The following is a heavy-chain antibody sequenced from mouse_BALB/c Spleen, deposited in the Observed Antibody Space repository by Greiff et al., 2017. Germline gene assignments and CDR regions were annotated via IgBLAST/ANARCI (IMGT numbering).Heavy chain of an antibody. J-gene: IGHJ4*01. CDR2: INSNGGST. D-gene: IGHD1-1*01. CDR1: GFTFSSYY. CDR3: ARRSYAHAMDY. Sequence: EVQLVESGGGLVKLGGSLKLSCAASGFTFSSYYMSWVRQTPEKRLELVAAINSNGGSTYYPDTVKGRFTISRDNAKNTLYLQMSSLKSEDTALYYCARRSYAHAMDYWGQGTSVTVSS. V-gene: IGHV5-6-2*01.